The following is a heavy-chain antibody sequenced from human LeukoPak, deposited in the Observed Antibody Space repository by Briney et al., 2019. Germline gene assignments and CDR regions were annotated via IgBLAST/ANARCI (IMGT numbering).Heavy chain of an antibody. CDR1: GGSFSGYY. CDR3: ARLKYYDILTGYGLDY. J-gene: IGHJ4*02. V-gene: IGHV4-34*01. CDR2: INHSGST. D-gene: IGHD3-9*01. Sequence: PSETLSLTCAVYGGSFSGYYWNWIRQPPGKGLEWIGEINHSGSTNYNPSLKSRVTISVDTSKNQFSLKLSSVTAADTAVYYCARLKYYDILTGYGLDYWGQGTLVTVSS.